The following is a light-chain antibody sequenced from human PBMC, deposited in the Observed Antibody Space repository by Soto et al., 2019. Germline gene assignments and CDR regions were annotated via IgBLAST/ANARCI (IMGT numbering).Light chain of an antibody. CDR3: QQRSNWPPAIT. J-gene: IGKJ5*01. Sequence: EIVMTQSPATLSVSQVERATLSCRASQSVSSYLAWYQQKPGQAPRLLIYDASNRATGIPARFSGSGSGTDFTLTISSLEPEAFAVYYCQQRSNWPPAITFGQGTRLEIK. V-gene: IGKV3-11*01. CDR2: DAS. CDR1: QSVSSY.